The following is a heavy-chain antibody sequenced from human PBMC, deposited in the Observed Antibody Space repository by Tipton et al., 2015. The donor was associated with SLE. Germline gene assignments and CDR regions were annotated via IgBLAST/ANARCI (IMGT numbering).Heavy chain of an antibody. CDR2: IYYSGST. D-gene: IGHD2-2*01. CDR3: ARGVKYCSSTSCYQGDFWYFDL. Sequence: LRLSCTVSGGSISSSSYYWGWIRQPPGKGLEWIGSIYYSGSTYYNPSLKSRVIISVDTSKNQFSLKLSSVTAADTAVYYCARGVKYCSSTSCYQGDFWYFDLWGRGTLVTVSS. J-gene: IGHJ2*01. V-gene: IGHV4-39*07. CDR1: GGSISSSSYY.